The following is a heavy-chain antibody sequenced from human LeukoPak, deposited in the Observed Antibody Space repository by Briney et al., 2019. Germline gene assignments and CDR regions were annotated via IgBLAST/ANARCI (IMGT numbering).Heavy chain of an antibody. CDR2: ISYDGSNK. D-gene: IGHD1-7*01. V-gene: IGHV3-30-3*01. J-gene: IGHJ4*02. CDR3: ARDHTGTKGVFDY. CDR1: GFTFSSYA. Sequence: GGSLRLSCVASGFTFSSYAMHWVRQAPGKGLEWVAVISYDGSNKYYADSVKGRFTISRDNSKNTLYLQMNSLRAEDTAVYYCARDHTGTKGVFDYWGQGTLVTVSS.